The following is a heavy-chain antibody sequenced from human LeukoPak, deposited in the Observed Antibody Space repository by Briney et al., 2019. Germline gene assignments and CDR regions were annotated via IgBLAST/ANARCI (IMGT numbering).Heavy chain of an antibody. Sequence: SSETLSLTCTVSGGSISSYYWGWIRQPPGKGLEWIGYIYDTGSTNYNPSLKSRVTISVDTSKNQFSLKLSSVAAADTAVYYCARWYYYDSSGAVDYWGLGTLVTVSS. V-gene: IGHV4-59*01. CDR1: GGSISSYY. D-gene: IGHD3-22*01. CDR2: IYDTGST. CDR3: ARWYYYDSSGAVDY. J-gene: IGHJ4*01.